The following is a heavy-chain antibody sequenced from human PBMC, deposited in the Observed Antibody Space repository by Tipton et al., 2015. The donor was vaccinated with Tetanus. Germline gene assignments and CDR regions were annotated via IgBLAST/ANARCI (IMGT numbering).Heavy chain of an antibody. CDR1: GGSISSYY. V-gene: IGHV4-59*01. CDR2: IYYSGST. D-gene: IGHD6-13*01. J-gene: IGHJ4*02. Sequence: TLSLTCTVSGGSISSYYWSWIRQPPGKGLEWIGYIYYSGSTNYNPSLKSRVTISVDTSKNQFSLKLSSVTAADTAVYYCARGPGEQLGYFDYWGQGTLVTVSS. CDR3: ARGPGEQLGYFDY.